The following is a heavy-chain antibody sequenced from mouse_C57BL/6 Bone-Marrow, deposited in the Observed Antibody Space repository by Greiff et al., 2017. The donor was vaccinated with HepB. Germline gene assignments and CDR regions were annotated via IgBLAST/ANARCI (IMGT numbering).Heavy chain of an antibody. CDR1: GYTFTSYW. CDR3: TVYAY. D-gene: IGHD1-1*01. Sequence: QVQLQQPGAELVMPGASVKLSCKASGYTFTSYWMHWVKQRPGQGLEWIGEIDPSDSYTNYNQKFKGKSTLTVDKSSSTAYMQLSSLTSEDTAVYYCTVYAYGGQGTLVTVSA. CDR2: IDPSDSYT. V-gene: IGHV1-69*01. J-gene: IGHJ3*01.